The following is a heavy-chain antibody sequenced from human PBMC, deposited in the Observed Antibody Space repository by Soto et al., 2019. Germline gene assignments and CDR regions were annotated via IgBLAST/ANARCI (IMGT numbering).Heavy chain of an antibody. CDR2: INHSGST. J-gene: IGHJ4*02. CDR1: GGSFSGYY. CDR3: ARGYGSTFDY. V-gene: IGHV4-34*01. Sequence: QVQLQQWGAGLLKPSETLSLTCAVYGGSFSGYYWSWIRQPPGKGLEWIGEINHSGSTNYTPSLTSRATISLDTSKTQFSLKLSSVTAAETAVYYCARGYGSTFDYWGQGTLVTVSS. D-gene: IGHD6-13*01.